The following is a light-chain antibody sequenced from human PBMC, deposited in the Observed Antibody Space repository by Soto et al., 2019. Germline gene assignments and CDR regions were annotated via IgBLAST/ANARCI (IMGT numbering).Light chain of an antibody. Sequence: DIQMTQSPSSLSASVGDRVTITCQASQGINNYLNWYQQKEGKAPELLIYDSSKLKTGVPSRFSGSGSETDFTLTISSLQPDDVATYYCQHYDHVPRSFGGGTKVEIK. CDR1: QGINNY. CDR2: DSS. V-gene: IGKV1-33*01. CDR3: QHYDHVPRS. J-gene: IGKJ4*01.